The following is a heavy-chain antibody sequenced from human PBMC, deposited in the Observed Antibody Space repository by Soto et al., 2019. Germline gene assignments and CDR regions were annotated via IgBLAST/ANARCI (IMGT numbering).Heavy chain of an antibody. CDR2: ISGGGGST. J-gene: IGHJ6*02. D-gene: IGHD3-10*01. V-gene: IGHV3-23*01. Sequence: EVQLLESGGGLVQPGGSLRLSCAASGFTFSNYAMSWVRQAPGKGLEWVSAISGGGGSTYFADSVKGRFSISRDNSKTTRHLHMNGLRGEVTAVYYCAKGGPKYYYYYGVDVWGQGPTVTVSS. CDR3: AKGGPKYYYYYGVDV. CDR1: GFTFSNYA.